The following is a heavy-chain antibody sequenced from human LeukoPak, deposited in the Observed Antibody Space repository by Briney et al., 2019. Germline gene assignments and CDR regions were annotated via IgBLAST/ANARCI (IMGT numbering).Heavy chain of an antibody. CDR2: IYPGDSNT. J-gene: IGHJ5*02. Sequence: GESLKISYKGSRYSFTNYWIDWVRQMPGKGLEWMGIIYPGDSNTTYSPSFQGQVTISADKSISTAYLQWSGLKASDTAIYYCAKRPGRHAPWVSWGQGTLVTVSS. V-gene: IGHV5-51*01. CDR3: AKRPGRHAPWVS. D-gene: IGHD1-1*01. CDR1: RYSFTNYW.